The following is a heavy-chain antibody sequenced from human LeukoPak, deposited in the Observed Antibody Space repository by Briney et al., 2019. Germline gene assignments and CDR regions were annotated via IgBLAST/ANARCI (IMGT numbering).Heavy chain of an antibody. J-gene: IGHJ4*02. D-gene: IGHD1-26*01. CDR1: GGSISYHY. CDR2: AYYSGST. Sequence: SETLSLTCAVSGGSISYHYWSWIRQPPGQGLEWIGNAYYSGSTKYNPSLESRVTISVDTSKNELSLRLSSVTAADTAMYYCAREKYGGSNDYWGQGILVTVSS. V-gene: IGHV4-59*11. CDR3: AREKYGGSNDY.